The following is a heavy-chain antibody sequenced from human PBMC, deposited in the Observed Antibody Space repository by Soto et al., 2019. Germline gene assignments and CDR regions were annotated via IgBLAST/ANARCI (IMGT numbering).Heavy chain of an antibody. CDR1: GYTFTNFG. CDR3: ARGRDYGDFYFDY. J-gene: IGHJ4*02. V-gene: IGHV1-18*01. CDR2: ISPYNGNT. Sequence: QVQLVQSGAEVKKPEASVKVSCKASGYTFTNFGINWVRQAPGLGLEWVGWISPYNGNTQTVEKLQGRVTMTTDTSTSTAYMELRSLRSDDTAVYYCARGRDYGDFYFDYWGQGTLVTVSS. D-gene: IGHD4-17*01.